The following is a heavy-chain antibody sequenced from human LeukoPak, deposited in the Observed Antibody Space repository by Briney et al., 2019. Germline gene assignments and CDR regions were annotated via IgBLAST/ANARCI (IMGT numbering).Heavy chain of an antibody. CDR1: GGTFSSYA. J-gene: IGHJ6*03. CDR3: GRVVRWPPNSSRLYYMDV. CDR2: IIPIFGTA. D-gene: IGHD6-13*01. V-gene: IGHV1-69*05. Sequence: SVKVSCKASGGTFSSYAISWVRQAPGQGLEWMGRIIPIFGTANYAQKFQGRVTITTDESTSTAYMELSSLRSEDTAVYYCGRVVRWPPNSSRLYYMDVWGKGTTVTVSS.